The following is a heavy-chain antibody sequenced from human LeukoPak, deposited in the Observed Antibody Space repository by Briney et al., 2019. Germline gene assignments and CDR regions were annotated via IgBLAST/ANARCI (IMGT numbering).Heavy chain of an antibody. CDR2: ISSGSSTI. V-gene: IGHV3-48*01. CDR1: GFTVSSNY. Sequence: GGSLRLSCAASGFTVSSNYMTWVRQAPGKGLEWISYISSGSSTIYYADSVKGRFTIFRDDAKSSLYLQMNNLRAEDTAVYYCAKYCSTTSCYGDVQHWGQGTLVSVSS. CDR3: AKYCSTTSCYGDVQH. D-gene: IGHD2-2*01. J-gene: IGHJ1*01.